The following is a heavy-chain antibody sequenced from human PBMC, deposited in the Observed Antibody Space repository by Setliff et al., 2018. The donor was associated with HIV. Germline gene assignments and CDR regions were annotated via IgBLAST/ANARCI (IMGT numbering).Heavy chain of an antibody. CDR1: GYTFTDYS. V-gene: IGHV1-2*02. Sequence: ASVKVSCKPSGYTFTDYSIHWVRQAPEQGLEWMGWINPNRGGTNFAQKFQGRITMTRDTSISTAYMEMRRLRSDDTGVYYCAREKYDNSGRTPPTLKNGGPGTLVTVSS. CDR2: INPNRGGT. D-gene: IGHD3-22*01. CDR3: AREKYDNSGRTPPTLKN. J-gene: IGHJ4*02.